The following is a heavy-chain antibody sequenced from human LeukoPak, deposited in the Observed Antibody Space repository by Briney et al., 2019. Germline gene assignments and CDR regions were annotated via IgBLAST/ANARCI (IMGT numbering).Heavy chain of an antibody. CDR3: ASGSSRLIVGATNFDY. CDR1: GGSFSGYY. V-gene: IGHV4-34*01. CDR2: INHSGST. J-gene: IGHJ4*02. Sequence: PSETLSLTCAVYGGSFSGYYWSWIRQPPGKGLEWIGEINHSGSTNYNPSLKSRVTISVDTSKNQFSLKLSSVTAADTAVYYCASGSSRLIVGATNFDYWGQGTLVTVSS. D-gene: IGHD1-26*01.